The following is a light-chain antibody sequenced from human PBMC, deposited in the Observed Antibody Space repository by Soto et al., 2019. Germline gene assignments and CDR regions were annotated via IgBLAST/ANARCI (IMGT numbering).Light chain of an antibody. CDR3: QTWGTGMGV. CDR2: LNSDGSY. Sequence: QSVLTQSPSASASLGASVKLTCTLSSGHSSYAIAWHQQQPEKGPRFLMKLNSDGSYSKGDGIPDRFSGSNSGAERFLTISSLQSEDEADYYCQTWGTGMGVFGGGTKLTVL. J-gene: IGLJ3*02. CDR1: SGHSSYA. V-gene: IGLV4-69*01.